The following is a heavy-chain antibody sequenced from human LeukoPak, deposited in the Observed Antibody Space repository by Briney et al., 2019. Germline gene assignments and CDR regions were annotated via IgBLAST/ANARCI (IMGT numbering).Heavy chain of an antibody. D-gene: IGHD6-6*01. CDR2: IIPIFGTA. CDR3: ALGTRPTDADAFDI. CDR1: GGTLSGYA. Sequence: SVKVSCKASGGTLSGYAISWVRQAPGQGLEWMGGIIPIFGTANYAQKFQGRVTMTTDTSTSTAYMELRSLRSDDTAVYYCALGTRPTDADAFDIWGQGTMVTVSS. J-gene: IGHJ3*02. V-gene: IGHV1-69*05.